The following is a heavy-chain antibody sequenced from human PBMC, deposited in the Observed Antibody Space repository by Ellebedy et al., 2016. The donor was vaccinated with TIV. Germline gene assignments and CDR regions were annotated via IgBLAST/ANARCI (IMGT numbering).Heavy chain of an antibody. V-gene: IGHV3-72*01. CDR1: GFAASDNH. CDR2: SRNRANSYTT. Sequence: GESLKISCAVSGFAASDNHMHWVRQAPGKGLEWVGLSRNRANSYTTEYAASVRGRFTISRDDSRNSRYLQMNSLKPEDTAIYYCVRGLADWGQGTLVTVSS. CDR3: VRGLAD. J-gene: IGHJ4*02.